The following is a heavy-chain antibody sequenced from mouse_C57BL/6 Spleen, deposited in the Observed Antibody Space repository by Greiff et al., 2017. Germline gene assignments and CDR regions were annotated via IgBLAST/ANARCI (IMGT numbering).Heavy chain of an antibody. CDR3: TRDEGGYYGNFDY. D-gene: IGHD2-1*01. Sequence: EVKLVESGEGLVKPGGSLKLSCAASGFTFSSYAMSWVRQTPEKRLEWVAYISSGGDYIYYADTVKGRFTISRDNARNTLYLQMSSLKSEDTAMYYCTRDEGGYYGNFDYWGQGTTLTVSS. V-gene: IGHV5-9-1*02. J-gene: IGHJ2*01. CDR2: ISSGGDYI. CDR1: GFTFSSYA.